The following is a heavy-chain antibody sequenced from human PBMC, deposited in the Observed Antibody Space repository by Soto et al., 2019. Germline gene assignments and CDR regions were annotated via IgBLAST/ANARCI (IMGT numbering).Heavy chain of an antibody. Sequence: PGGSLRLSCAASGFTFSSYGMHWVRQAPGKGLEWVAVIWYDGSNKYYADSVKGRFTISRDNSKNTLYLQMNSLRAEDTAVYYCAREEDSSGYGQYYFDYWGQGTLVTVSS. J-gene: IGHJ4*02. D-gene: IGHD3-22*01. CDR1: GFTFSSYG. CDR2: IWYDGSNK. V-gene: IGHV3-33*01. CDR3: AREEDSSGYGQYYFDY.